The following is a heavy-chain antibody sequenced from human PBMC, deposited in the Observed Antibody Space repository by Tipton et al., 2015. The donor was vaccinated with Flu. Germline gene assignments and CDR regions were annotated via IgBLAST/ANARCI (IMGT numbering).Heavy chain of an antibody. CDR1: GGSISTTNSY. Sequence: TLSLTCSVSGGSISTTNSYWGWIRQPPGKGLEWIGSIDYSGSTSNNPSLNSRATISVDTSKNQFSLWLISVTAAYTAVYFCARVVPGDGYIPYWGQGTLVTFSS. CDR2: IDYSGST. V-gene: IGHV4-39*07. J-gene: IGHJ4*02. D-gene: IGHD5-24*01. CDR3: ARVVPGDGYIPY.